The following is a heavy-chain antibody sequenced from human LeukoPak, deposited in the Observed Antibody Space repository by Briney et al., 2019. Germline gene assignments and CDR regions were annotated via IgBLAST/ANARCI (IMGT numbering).Heavy chain of an antibody. CDR3: AKDPHYDSSGYYFDL. V-gene: IGHV3-23*01. Sequence: GRSLTLSCAASGFTFSSYAMSWVRQAPGKGLEWVSAISGSGGSTYYADSVKGRFTISRDNSKNTLYLQMNSLRAEDTAVYYCAKDPHYDSSGYYFDLWGRGTLVTVSS. J-gene: IGHJ2*01. D-gene: IGHD3-22*01. CDR1: GFTFSSYA. CDR2: ISGSGGST.